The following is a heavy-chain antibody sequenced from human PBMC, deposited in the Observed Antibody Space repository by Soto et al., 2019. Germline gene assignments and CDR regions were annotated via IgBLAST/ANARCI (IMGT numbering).Heavy chain of an antibody. Sequence: SETLSLTCTVSGCPISPYYWSWIRQPPGKGLEWIGFIYYSGSTNYNPSLKSRVTISVDTSQNQFSLMLTSVTAADTAVYYCARPRSSGYAGEFDYWGQGTLVTVS. V-gene: IGHV4-59*01. CDR1: GCPISPYY. CDR2: IYYSGST. D-gene: IGHD3-22*01. CDR3: ARPRSSGYAGEFDY. J-gene: IGHJ4*02.